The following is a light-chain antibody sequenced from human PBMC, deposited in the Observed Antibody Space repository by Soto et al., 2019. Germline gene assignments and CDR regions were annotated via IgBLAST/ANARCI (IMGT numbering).Light chain of an antibody. CDR3: QQYGRSPRT. CDR1: QSVSSGY. CDR2: GTS. V-gene: IGKV3-20*01. Sequence: DIVLTQSPGTLSLSPGDRATLSCRASQSVSSGYLAWYQQKPGQAPRLLIHGTSSRAAGIPARFSGSGSGTDFTLTISRLEPEDFAVDFCQQYGRSPRTFGQGTKVEI. J-gene: IGKJ1*01.